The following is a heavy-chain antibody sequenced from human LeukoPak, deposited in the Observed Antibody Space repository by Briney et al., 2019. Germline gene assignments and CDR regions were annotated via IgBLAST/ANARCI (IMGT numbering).Heavy chain of an antibody. Sequence: GSSVMVSCKASGGTFSSHAISWVRQAPGQGLEWMGGIIPIFGTANYAQKFQGRVTITADKSTSTAYMELSSLRSEDTAVYYCARGGRVVVPAASIDWFDPWGQGTLVTVSS. D-gene: IGHD2-2*01. V-gene: IGHV1-69*06. J-gene: IGHJ5*02. CDR3: ARGGRVVVPAASIDWFDP. CDR1: GGTFSSHA. CDR2: IIPIFGTA.